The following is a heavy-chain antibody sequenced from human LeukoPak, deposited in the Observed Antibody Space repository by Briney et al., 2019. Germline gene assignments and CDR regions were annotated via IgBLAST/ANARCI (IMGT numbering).Heavy chain of an antibody. CDR1: GFTFSDYY. Sequence: GGSLRLSCAASGFTFSDYYMSWIRQAPGKGLEWVSYISSSGSTIYYADSVKGRFTISRDNAKNSLYLQMNSLRAEDTAVYYCARDESYYYDSSGNYYGMDVWGQGTTVTVSS. V-gene: IGHV3-11*01. D-gene: IGHD3-22*01. CDR2: ISSSGSTI. J-gene: IGHJ6*02. CDR3: ARDESYYYDSSGNYYGMDV.